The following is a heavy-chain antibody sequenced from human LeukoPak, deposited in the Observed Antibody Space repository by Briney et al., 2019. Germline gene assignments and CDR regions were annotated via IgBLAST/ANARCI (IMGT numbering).Heavy chain of an antibody. Sequence: QPGRSLRLSCAASGFTFSNHGMHWVRQAPGKGLEWVALIWYDGSNKEYAESVKGRFTISRDNSKNTLYLQMNSLRAEDTAVYYCSAYYTMTDYWGQGTLVTVSS. V-gene: IGHV3-33*01. CDR2: IWYDGSNK. D-gene: IGHD3-22*01. CDR1: GFTFSNHG. CDR3: SAYYTMTDY. J-gene: IGHJ4*02.